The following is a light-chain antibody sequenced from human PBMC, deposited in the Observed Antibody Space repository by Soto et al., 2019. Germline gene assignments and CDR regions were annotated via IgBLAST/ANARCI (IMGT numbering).Light chain of an antibody. J-gene: IGKJ4*01. CDR2: GAS. V-gene: IGKV3-20*01. CDR3: QQYSDSPRT. CDR1: QTVRTNY. Sequence: EIVLTQSPGTLSLSPGERATLSCRASQTVRTNYLAWFQHKPGQAPRLLIYGASSRATGIPDRFSGSGSGTAFNLTINRLEPEDFAVYFCQQYSDSPRTFGGGTKVEIK.